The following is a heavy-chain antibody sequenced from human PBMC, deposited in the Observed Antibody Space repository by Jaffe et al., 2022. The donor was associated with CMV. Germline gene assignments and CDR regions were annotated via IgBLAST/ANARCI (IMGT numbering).Heavy chain of an antibody. CDR3: ARDLDPIAAAGIPPLPPFDY. CDR1: GFTFSSYS. Sequence: EVQLVESGGGLVQPGGSLRLSCAASGFTFSSYSMNWVRQAPGKGLEWVSYISSSSSTIYYADSVKGRFTISRDNAKNSLYLQMNSLRDEDTAVYYCARDLDPIAAAGIPPLPPFDYWGQGTLVTVSS. CDR2: ISSSSSTI. J-gene: IGHJ4*02. V-gene: IGHV3-48*02. D-gene: IGHD6-13*01.